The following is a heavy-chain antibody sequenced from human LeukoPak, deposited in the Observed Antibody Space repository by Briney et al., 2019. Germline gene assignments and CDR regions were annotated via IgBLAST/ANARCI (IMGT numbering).Heavy chain of an antibody. D-gene: IGHD2-15*01. CDR1: GYTFIGYY. J-gene: IGHJ6*02. Sequence: ASVKVSCKASGYTFIGYYMHWVRQAPGQGLEWMGWINPNSGGTNYAQKFQGRVTMTRDTSTSTVYMELSSLRSEDTAVYYCARGGFVVVVAATQYYYYGMDVWGQGTTVTVSS. CDR3: ARGGFVVVVAATQYYYYGMDV. CDR2: INPNSGGT. V-gene: IGHV1-2*02.